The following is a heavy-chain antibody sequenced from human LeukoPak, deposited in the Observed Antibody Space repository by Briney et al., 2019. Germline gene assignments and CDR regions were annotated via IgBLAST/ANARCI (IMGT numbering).Heavy chain of an antibody. J-gene: IGHJ4*02. Sequence: PGGSLRLSCAVSGYTFDDYAMHWVRQAPGKGLEWVSLISGDGATTYYADSVKGRFTISRDNSKNSLYLQMNSLRTEDTALYYCAKTPPSYGRWGQGTLVTVSS. V-gene: IGHV3-43*02. CDR3: AKTPPSYGR. CDR1: GYTFDDYA. CDR2: ISGDGATT. D-gene: IGHD1-14*01.